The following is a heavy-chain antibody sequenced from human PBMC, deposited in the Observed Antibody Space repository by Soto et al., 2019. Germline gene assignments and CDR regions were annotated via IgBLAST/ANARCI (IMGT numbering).Heavy chain of an antibody. D-gene: IGHD3-3*01. CDR3: AREIRMYYDFWSGYWPPGY. CDR1: GYTFTSYG. V-gene: IGHV1-18*01. Sequence: ASVKVSFKASGYTFTSYGISWVRQAPGQGLEWMGWISAYNGNTNYAQKLQGRVTMTTDTSTSTAYMELRSLRSDDTAVYYCAREIRMYYDFWSGYWPPGYWGQGTLVTVSS. CDR2: ISAYNGNT. J-gene: IGHJ4*02.